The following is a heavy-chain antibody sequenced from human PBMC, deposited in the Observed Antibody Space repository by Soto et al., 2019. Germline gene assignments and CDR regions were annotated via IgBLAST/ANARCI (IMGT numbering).Heavy chain of an antibody. CDR2: ISYDGSNK. V-gene: IGHV3-30*18. D-gene: IGHD3-10*01. CDR3: AKDSRREYYFDY. CDR1: GFTFSSYG. Sequence: GGSLRLSCAASGFTFSSYGMHWVRQAPGKGLEWVAVISYDGSNKYYADSVKGRFTISRDNSKNTLYLQMNSLRAEDTAVYYCAKDSRREYYFDYWGQGTLVTVSS. J-gene: IGHJ4*02.